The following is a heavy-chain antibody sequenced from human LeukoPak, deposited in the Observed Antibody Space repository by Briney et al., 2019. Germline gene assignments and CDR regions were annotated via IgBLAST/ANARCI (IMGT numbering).Heavy chain of an antibody. D-gene: IGHD2-2*01. V-gene: IGHV1-46*01. J-gene: IGHJ5*02. CDR3: ARSRQDIVVAPAAEPLP. CDR1: GYTFTSYY. Sequence: ASVKVSCKASGYTFTSYYMHWVRQAPGQGLEWMGIINPSGGSTSYAQKFQGRVTMTRDTSTSTVYMELSSLRPEDTAVYYCARSRQDIVVAPAAEPLPWGQGTLVTVSS. CDR2: INPSGGST.